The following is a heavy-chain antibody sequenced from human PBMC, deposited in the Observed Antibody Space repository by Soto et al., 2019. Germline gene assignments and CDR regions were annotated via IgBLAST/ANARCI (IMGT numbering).Heavy chain of an antibody. CDR3: ALISYCYDSSGYSGYFDY. CDR1: GFSLSTSGVG. Sequence: SGPTLVNPTQTLTLTCTFSGFSLSTSGVGVGWIRQPPGKALEWLALIYWDDDKRYSPSLRSRLTITKDTSKNQVVLTMTNMDPVDTATYYCALISYCYDSSGYSGYFDYWGQGTLVTVSS. V-gene: IGHV2-5*02. J-gene: IGHJ4*02. CDR2: IYWDDDK. D-gene: IGHD3-22*01.